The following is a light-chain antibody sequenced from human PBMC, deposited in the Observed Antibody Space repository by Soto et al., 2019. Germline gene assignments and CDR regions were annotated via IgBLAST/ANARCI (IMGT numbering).Light chain of an antibody. Sequence: DIVMTQSPLSLPVTPGEPASIPCRSSQSLLHSNGYNYLDWYLQKPGQSPQLLIYWGSNRASGVPDRFSGSGSGTDFTLKISRVEAEDVGVYYCMQALQTPWTFGQGTKVDIK. CDR2: WGS. V-gene: IGKV2-28*01. CDR1: QSLLHSNGYNY. CDR3: MQALQTPWT. J-gene: IGKJ1*01.